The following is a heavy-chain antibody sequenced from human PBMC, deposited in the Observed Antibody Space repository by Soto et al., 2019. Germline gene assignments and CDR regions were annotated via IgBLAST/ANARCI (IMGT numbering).Heavy chain of an antibody. D-gene: IGHD6-13*01. Sequence: PGGSLRLSCATSGFTSSSYWMTWVRQAPGKGLEWVANIKQDGSEKYYVDSVKGRFTISRDNAKNSLYLQMNSLRAEDTAVYYCARDLVGSLGRGSISWYSGDYGMDVWGQGTTVTVSS. J-gene: IGHJ6*02. V-gene: IGHV3-7*05. CDR2: IKQDGSEK. CDR1: GFTSSSYW. CDR3: ARDLVGSLGRGSISWYSGDYGMDV.